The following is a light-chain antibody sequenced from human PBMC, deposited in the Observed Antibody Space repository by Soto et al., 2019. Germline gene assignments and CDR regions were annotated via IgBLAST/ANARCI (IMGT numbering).Light chain of an antibody. Sequence: DSQMTQSPSSLSASVGDRVTITCRASQDITNYLNWYRQIPGKAPELLIYGASNLETGVPSRLSGSGSGTHFTFTISSLQPEDIATYYCQQYDHLPPYSFGQGTKLEIK. CDR2: GAS. J-gene: IGKJ2*01. CDR1: QDITNY. CDR3: QQYDHLPPYS. V-gene: IGKV1-33*01.